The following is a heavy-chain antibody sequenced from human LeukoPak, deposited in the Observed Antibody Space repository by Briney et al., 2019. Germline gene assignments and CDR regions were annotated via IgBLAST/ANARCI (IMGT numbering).Heavy chain of an antibody. Sequence: SETLSLTCVVYGGSFSGYYWSWIRQPPGKGLEWIGEINHSGSTNYNPSLKSRVTISVDTSKNQFSLKLSSVTAADTAVYYYARGVWDGYYYYGMDVWGQGTTVTVSS. CDR2: INHSGST. V-gene: IGHV4-34*01. J-gene: IGHJ6*02. CDR1: GGSFSGYY. D-gene: IGHD1-26*01. CDR3: ARGVWDGYYYYGMDV.